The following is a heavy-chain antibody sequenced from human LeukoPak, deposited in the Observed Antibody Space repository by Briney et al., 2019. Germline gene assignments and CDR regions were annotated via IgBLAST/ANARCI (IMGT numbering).Heavy chain of an antibody. V-gene: IGHV3-64*04. D-gene: IGHD3-3*01. CDR2: ISSNGGST. J-gene: IGHJ6*02. CDR3: ARTDYDFWSGYFHDYYYGMDV. Sequence: GGSLRLSCSASGFTFSSYAMHWVRQAPGKGLEYVSAISSNGGSTYYADSVKGRFTISRDNAKNSLYLQMNSLRAEDTAVYYCARTDYDFWSGYFHDYYYGMDVWGQGTTVTVSS. CDR1: GFTFSSYA.